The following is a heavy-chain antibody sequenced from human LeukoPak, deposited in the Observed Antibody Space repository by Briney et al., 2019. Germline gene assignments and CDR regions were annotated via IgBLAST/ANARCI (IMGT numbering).Heavy chain of an antibody. CDR2: IKQDGSEK. CDR3: ARPKERAFDI. Sequence: GGSLRLSCAASGFTSSSYWMSWVRQAPGKGLEWVANIKQDGSEKYYVDSVKGRFTISRDNAKNSLYLQMNSLRAEDTAVYYCARPKERAFDIWGQGTMVTVSS. J-gene: IGHJ3*02. V-gene: IGHV3-7*01. CDR1: GFTSSSYW.